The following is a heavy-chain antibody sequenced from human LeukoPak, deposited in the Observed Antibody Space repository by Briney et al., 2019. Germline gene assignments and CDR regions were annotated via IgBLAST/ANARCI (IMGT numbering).Heavy chain of an antibody. J-gene: IGHJ4*02. CDR3: AGGQGWLLDY. CDR2: INSDGSSP. CDR1: GFTFSTYW. V-gene: IGHV3-74*01. Sequence: GGSLRLSCAASGFTFSTYWMHWVRQAPGKGLVWVSCINSDGSSPSYADSVKGRFTISRDNAKNSLFLQMNSLRVEDTAVYYCAGGQGWLLDYWGQGTLVTVSS. D-gene: IGHD2-15*01.